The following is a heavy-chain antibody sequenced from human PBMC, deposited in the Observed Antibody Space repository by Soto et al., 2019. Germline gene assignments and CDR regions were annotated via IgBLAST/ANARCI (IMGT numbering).Heavy chain of an antibody. CDR2: INHSGST. D-gene: IGHD6-25*01. J-gene: IGHJ6*02. Sequence: SVPLSHTYAVDEGYFSGHGWSWIRQPPGKGLEWIGEINHSGSTNYNPSLKSRVTISVDTSKNQFSLKLSSVTAADTAVYYCARGRARRHYGMDVWGQGTTVPVSS. CDR1: EGYFSGHG. V-gene: IGHV4-34*01. CDR3: ARGRARRHYGMDV.